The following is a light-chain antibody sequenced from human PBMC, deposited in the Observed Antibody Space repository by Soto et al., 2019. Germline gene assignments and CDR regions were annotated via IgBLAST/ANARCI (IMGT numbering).Light chain of an antibody. J-gene: IGLJ2*01. V-gene: IGLV2-8*01. CDR2: EVN. CDR1: SSDIGDYDY. CDR3: TSYSGTNKLL. Sequence: QSALTQPPSASGSPGQSVTISCSGTSSDIGDYDYVSWYQQHPGKVPQLIISEVNMRPSGVPDRFSASKSGNTASLTVSGLQAEDEAHYYCTSYSGTNKLLFGGGTKLTVL.